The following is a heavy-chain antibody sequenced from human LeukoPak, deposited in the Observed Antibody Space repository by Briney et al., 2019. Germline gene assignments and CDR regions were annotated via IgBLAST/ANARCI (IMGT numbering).Heavy chain of an antibody. V-gene: IGHV1-8*03. J-gene: IGHJ6*03. CDR2: MNPNSGNT. CDR3: ARVAPRITMVRGVLDYYYMDV. CDR1: GYTFTSYD. Sequence: ASVKVSCKASGYTFTSYDINWVRQATGQGLEWMGWMNPNSGNTGYAQKFQGRVTITRNTSISTAYMELSSLRSEDTAVYYCARVAPRITMVRGVLDYYYMDVWGKGTTVTISS. D-gene: IGHD3-10*01.